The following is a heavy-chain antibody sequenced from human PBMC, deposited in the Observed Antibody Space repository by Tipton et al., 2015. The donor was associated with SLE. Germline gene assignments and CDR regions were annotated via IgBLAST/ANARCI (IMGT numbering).Heavy chain of an antibody. V-gene: IGHV4-59*04. Sequence: TLSLTCTVFGGSISSYYWSWIRQPAGKGLEWIGSIYYSGNTYYKPSLNSRVTISVDTSKNQFSLKLSSVTAADTAVYYCASQATVTPKWGQGTLVTVSS. D-gene: IGHD4-17*01. CDR1: GGSISSYY. J-gene: IGHJ4*02. CDR3: ASQATVTPK. CDR2: IYYSGNT.